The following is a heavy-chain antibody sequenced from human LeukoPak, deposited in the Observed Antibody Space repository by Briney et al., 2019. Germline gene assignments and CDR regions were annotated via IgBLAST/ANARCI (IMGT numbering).Heavy chain of an antibody. CDR2: ISSSSSYI. CDR3: ARDLGGAFDI. Sequence: GGSLRLSCAASGFTFSSYSMNWVRQAPGKGLEWVSSISSSSSYIYYADSVKGRFTTSRDNAKNSLYLQMNSLRAEDTAVYYCARDLGGAFDIWGQGTMVTVSS. CDR1: GFTFSSYS. D-gene: IGHD3-10*01. V-gene: IGHV3-21*01. J-gene: IGHJ3*02.